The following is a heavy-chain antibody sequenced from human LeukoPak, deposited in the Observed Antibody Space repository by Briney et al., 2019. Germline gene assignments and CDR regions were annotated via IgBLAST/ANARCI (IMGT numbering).Heavy chain of an antibody. CDR3: ASAAGGGSYRYRLDH. Sequence: ASVKVSCKASGYTFTSYGISWVRQAPGQGLEWMGWISAYNGNTNYAQNLQGRLTMTTDTSTSTAYMELRSLRSDDTAVYYCASAAGGGSYRYRLDHWGQGTLVTVSS. V-gene: IGHV1-18*01. CDR1: GYTFTSYG. CDR2: ISAYNGNT. D-gene: IGHD3-16*02. J-gene: IGHJ4*02.